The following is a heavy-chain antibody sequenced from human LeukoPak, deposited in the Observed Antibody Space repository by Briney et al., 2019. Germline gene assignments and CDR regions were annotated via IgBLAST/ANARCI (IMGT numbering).Heavy chain of an antibody. Sequence: GRSLRLSCAASGFTFSTYAMDWVRQAPGKGLEWVAVISYDGNNKYYADSAKGRFTISRDNSKNTLYLQMNSLRAGDTAVYYCARDLHYYGSGGVDYWGQGTLVTVSS. CDR2: ISYDGNNK. CDR1: GFTFSTYA. V-gene: IGHV3-30-3*01. J-gene: IGHJ4*02. CDR3: ARDLHYYGSGGVDY. D-gene: IGHD3-10*01.